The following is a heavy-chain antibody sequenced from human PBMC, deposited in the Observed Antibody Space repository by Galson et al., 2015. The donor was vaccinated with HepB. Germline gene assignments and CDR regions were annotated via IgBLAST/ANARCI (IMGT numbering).Heavy chain of an antibody. CDR3: AKQGDGVGKPIDY. Sequence: SLRLSCAASGFTFSSYGMHWVRQAPGKGLEWVAVISYDGSNKYYADSVKGRFTISRDNSKNTLYLQMNSLRAEDTAVYYCAKQGDGVGKPIDYWGQGTLVTVSS. V-gene: IGHV3-30*18. D-gene: IGHD1-26*01. CDR1: GFTFSSYG. CDR2: ISYDGSNK. J-gene: IGHJ4*02.